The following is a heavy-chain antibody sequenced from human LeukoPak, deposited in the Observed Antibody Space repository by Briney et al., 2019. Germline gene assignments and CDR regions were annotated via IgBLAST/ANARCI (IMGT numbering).Heavy chain of an antibody. J-gene: IGHJ4*02. CDR3: ARDKNYRLDC. CDR1: GYTFTSNG. CDR2: ISANSGNT. V-gene: IGHV1-18*01. D-gene: IGHD5-24*01. Sequence: VASVKVSCKASGYTFTSNGISWVRQAHGKGLEWMGWISANSGNTKYAQKMQGRVTMTTETSSSTAYMELRNLRSDDTAVYYCARDKNYRLDCWGQGTLVTVSS.